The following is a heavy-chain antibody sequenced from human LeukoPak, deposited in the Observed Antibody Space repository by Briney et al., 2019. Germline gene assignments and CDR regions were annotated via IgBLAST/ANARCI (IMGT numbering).Heavy chain of an antibody. V-gene: IGHV3-21*01. CDR2: ISSKSSDI. Sequence: PGGSLRLSCAASGLTFSGYTMNWVRQAPGKGLEWVSSISSKSSDIYYADSVKGRFTISRDNAKNSLYLQMNSLRAEDTAVYYCARVMIGTVNWFDPWGQGTLVTVSS. J-gene: IGHJ5*02. CDR1: GLTFSGYT. D-gene: IGHD3-22*01. CDR3: ARVMIGTVNWFDP.